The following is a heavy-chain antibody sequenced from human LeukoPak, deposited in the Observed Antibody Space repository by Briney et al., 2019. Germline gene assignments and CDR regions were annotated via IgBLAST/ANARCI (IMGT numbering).Heavy chain of an antibody. D-gene: IGHD3-9*01. CDR1: VGSISSYY. J-gene: IGHJ4*02. CDR2: IYYRGST. Sequence: PSETLSLTCTVSVGSISSYYWSWIRQPPGKGLEWIGYIYYRGSTNYNPSLKRRVTISKDTSKNQFSLKLSSVTAADTAVYYCVREHDWGDFDFWGQGTLVTVSS. CDR3: VREHDWGDFDF. V-gene: IGHV4-59*01.